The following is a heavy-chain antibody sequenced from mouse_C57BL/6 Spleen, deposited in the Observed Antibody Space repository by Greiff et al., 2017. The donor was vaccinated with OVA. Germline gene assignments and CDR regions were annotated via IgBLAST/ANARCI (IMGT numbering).Heavy chain of an antibody. CDR2: IYPGNSDT. V-gene: IGHV1-5*01. D-gene: IGHD1-1*01. Sequence: EVQLQESGTVLARPGASVKMSCKTSGYTFTSYWMHWVKQRPGPGLEWIGAIYPGNSDTSYNQKFKGKAKLTAVTSASTAYMELSSLTMEDSSGEYCTRGCSYGGVYYLDYWGQGTTLTVAS. J-gene: IGHJ2*01. CDR1: GYTFTSYW. CDR3: TRGCSYGGVYYLDY.